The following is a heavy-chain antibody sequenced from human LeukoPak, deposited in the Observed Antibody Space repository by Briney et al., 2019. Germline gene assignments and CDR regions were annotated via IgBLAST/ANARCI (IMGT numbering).Heavy chain of an antibody. J-gene: IGHJ4*02. Sequence: GGSLRPSCAASGFTFSSYAMSWVRQAPGKGLEWVSAISGSGGSTYYADSVKGRFTISRDNSKNTLYLQMNSLRAEDTAVYYCANSPYGSGWSRREVDYWGQGTLVTVSS. CDR3: ANSPYGSGWSRREVDY. V-gene: IGHV3-23*01. D-gene: IGHD6-19*01. CDR1: GFTFSSYA. CDR2: ISGSGGST.